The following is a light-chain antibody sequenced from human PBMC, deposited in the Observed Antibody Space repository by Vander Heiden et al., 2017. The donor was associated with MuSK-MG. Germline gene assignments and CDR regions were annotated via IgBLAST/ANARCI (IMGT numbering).Light chain of an antibody. CDR1: QGISSY. CDR3: QQSDSTPYT. Sequence: DIQMTQSPSSLSASVGDRVTITCRASQGISSYLNWYQQKPGKAPKLLIYAASSLQSGVPSRFSGSGSGTDFTITISSLQPEDFATYYCQQSDSTPYTFGQGTKLEIK. CDR2: AAS. J-gene: IGKJ2*01. V-gene: IGKV1-39*01.